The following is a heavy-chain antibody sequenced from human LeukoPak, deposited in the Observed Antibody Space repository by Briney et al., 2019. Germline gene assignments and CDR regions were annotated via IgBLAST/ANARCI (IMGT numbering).Heavy chain of an antibody. J-gene: IGHJ4*02. CDR3: ARDYRPVVVIAGPGFY. V-gene: IGHV1-2*02. CDR1: GYSFTNYD. Sequence: ASVKVSCKASGYSFTNYDINWVRQAPGQGLDWMGWINPKSGATKYERKFQGRVTLTRSTSLNTAYMEVNSLTSDDTAVYYCARDYRPVVVIAGPGFYWGQGTLVTVSS. D-gene: IGHD2-21*01. CDR2: INPKSGAT.